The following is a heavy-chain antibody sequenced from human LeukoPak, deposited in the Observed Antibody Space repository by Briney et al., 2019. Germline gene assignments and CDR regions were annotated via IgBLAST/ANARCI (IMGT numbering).Heavy chain of an antibody. J-gene: IGHJ4*02. CDR1: GYTFSSYG. CDR2: ISAYNGNT. V-gene: IGHV1-18*01. CDR3: AREQGGYSGSADY. D-gene: IGHD5-12*01. Sequence: EASVKVSCKASGYTFSSYGVSWVRQAPGQGLEWMGWISAYNGNTNYAQKFQGRVTMTTDTSTTTAYMELRSLRSDDTAVYYCAREQGGYSGSADYWGQGTLVTVSS.